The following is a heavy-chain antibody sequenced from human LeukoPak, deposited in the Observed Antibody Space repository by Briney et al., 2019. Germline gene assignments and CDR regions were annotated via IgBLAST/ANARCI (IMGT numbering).Heavy chain of an antibody. Sequence: GASVKVSCKASGYTFTGYYMHWVRQAPGQGLEWMGRINPNSGGTNYAQKFQGRVTMTRDTSISTACMELGRLRSDDTAVYYCWSAGGSSGYYFDYWGQGTLVTVSS. CDR1: GYTFTGYY. J-gene: IGHJ4*02. D-gene: IGHD3-22*01. V-gene: IGHV1-2*06. CDR3: WSAGGSSGYYFDY. CDR2: INPNSGGT.